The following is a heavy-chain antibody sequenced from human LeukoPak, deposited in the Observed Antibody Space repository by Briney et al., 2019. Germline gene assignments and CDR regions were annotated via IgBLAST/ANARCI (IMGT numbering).Heavy chain of an antibody. Sequence: PSETLSLTCTVSGGSISSGGYYWSWIRQHPGKGPEWIGYIYYSGSTYYNPSLKSRVTISVDTSKDQFSLKLSSVTAADTAVYYCARDFWSGYPPYYYYGMDVWGQGTTVTVSS. CDR2: IYYSGST. D-gene: IGHD3-3*01. V-gene: IGHV4-31*03. J-gene: IGHJ6*02. CDR3: ARDFWSGYPPYYYYGMDV. CDR1: GGSISSGGYY.